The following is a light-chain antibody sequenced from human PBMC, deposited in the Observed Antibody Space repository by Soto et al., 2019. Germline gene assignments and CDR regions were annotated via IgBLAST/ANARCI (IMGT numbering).Light chain of an antibody. CDR3: QQLNSYPLT. J-gene: IGKJ4*01. CDR2: AAS. CDR1: QGISSY. V-gene: IGKV1-9*01. Sequence: DIQLTQSPSFLSASVGDRVTITCRASQGISSYLAWYQQKPGKAPKLLIYAASTLQSGVPSRFSGSGSGTECTRAISSLQPEDFATYYCQQLNSYPLTFGGGTKVEIK.